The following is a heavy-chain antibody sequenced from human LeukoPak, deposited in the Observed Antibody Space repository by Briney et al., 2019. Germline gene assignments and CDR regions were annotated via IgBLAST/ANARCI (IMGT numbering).Heavy chain of an antibody. CDR1: GGSIRSSYYY. Sequence: PSETLSLTCTASGGSIRSSYYYWGWIRQPPGKGLEWIGSIYDSGSTYYNPSLKSRVTISVDTSKNQFSLKLSSVTAADTAVYYCARYWELPDAFDIWGQGTMVTVSS. CDR2: IYDSGST. J-gene: IGHJ3*02. V-gene: IGHV4-39*07. CDR3: ARYWELPDAFDI. D-gene: IGHD1-26*01.